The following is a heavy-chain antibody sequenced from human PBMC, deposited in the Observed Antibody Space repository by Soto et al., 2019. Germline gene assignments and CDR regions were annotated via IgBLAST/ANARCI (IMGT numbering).Heavy chain of an antibody. CDR1: GFTVSNTY. J-gene: IGHJ5*02. Sequence: GGSLRLSCAASGFTVSNTYMTWVRQPPGKGLECVSVIYTAGGTNYADSVKGRFIISRDNSKNTLYLQMNSLRAEDTAVYYCARALPVAKGGFDTWGQGPMVTVS. CDR3: ARALPVAKGGFDT. V-gene: IGHV3-53*01. D-gene: IGHD2-2*01. CDR2: IYTAGGT.